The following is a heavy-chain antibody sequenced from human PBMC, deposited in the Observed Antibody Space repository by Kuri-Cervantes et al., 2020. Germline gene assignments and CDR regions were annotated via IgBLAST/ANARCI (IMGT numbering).Heavy chain of an antibody. CDR1: GFTFSRYW. V-gene: IGHV3-33*06. J-gene: IGHJ4*02. Sequence: LSLTCAASGFTFSRYWMSWVRQAPGKGLEWVAVIWYDGSNKYYADSVKGRFTISRDNSKNTLYLQMNSLRAEDTAVYYCAKVNSRYGSGSYYRTASDYWGQGTLVTVSS. CDR2: IWYDGSNK. D-gene: IGHD3-10*01. CDR3: AKVNSRYGSGSYYRTASDY.